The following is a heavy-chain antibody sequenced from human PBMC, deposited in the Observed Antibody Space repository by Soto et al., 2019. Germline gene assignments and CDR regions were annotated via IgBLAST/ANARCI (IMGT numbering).Heavy chain of an antibody. J-gene: IGHJ4*02. CDR3: AREGSYSAYNFAHGIQLWSFDF. D-gene: IGHD5-12*01. Sequence: PSVTLSLTCTVSGGSINTFYWSWVRQPAGKGLEWIGRIFSSGSTSFNPSLESRVAMSVDTSNNHFSLNLSSVTAADMAVYYCAREGSYSAYNFAHGIQLWSFDFWGQGALVTVSS. CDR2: IFSSGST. CDR1: GGSINTFY. V-gene: IGHV4-4*07.